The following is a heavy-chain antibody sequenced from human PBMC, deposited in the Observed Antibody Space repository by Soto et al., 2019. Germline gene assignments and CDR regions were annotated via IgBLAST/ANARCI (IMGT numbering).Heavy chain of an antibody. CDR1: GYTFTSYG. V-gene: IGHV1-18*01. J-gene: IGHJ4*02. CDR2: ISAYNGNT. D-gene: IGHD3-22*01. CDR3: ARDPSPASSGYYSDY. Sequence: ASVKVSCKASGYTFTSYGISWVRQAPGQGLEWMGWISAYNGNTNYAQKLQGRVTMTTDTSTSTAYMGLRSLRSDDTAVYYCARDPSPASSGYYSDYWGQGTLVTVSS.